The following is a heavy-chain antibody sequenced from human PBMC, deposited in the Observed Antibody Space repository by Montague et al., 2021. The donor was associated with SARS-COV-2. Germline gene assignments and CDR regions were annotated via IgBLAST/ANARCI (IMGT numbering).Heavy chain of an antibody. CDR1: DGSIRSYY. CDR2: MHDSGTA. V-gene: IGHV4-59*08. Sequence: SETLSLTCTVSDGSIRSYYWNWIRQTPGKGLEWIGYMHDSGTANYNPSLRRRVTLMVDASRNQFSLELSSVTAADTAMYYCTRLPRGSGTWGYFDYWAQGTLVTVSS. D-gene: IGHD3-10*01. CDR3: TRLPRGSGTWGYFDY. J-gene: IGHJ4*02.